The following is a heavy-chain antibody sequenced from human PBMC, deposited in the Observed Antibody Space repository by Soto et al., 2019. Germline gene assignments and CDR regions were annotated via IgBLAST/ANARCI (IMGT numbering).Heavy chain of an antibody. CDR1: GYTFTSYA. CDR3: AREADIVATKNYYYYGMDV. V-gene: IGHV1-3*01. CDR2: INAGNGNT. J-gene: IGHJ6*04. Sequence: ASVKVSCKASGYTFTSYAMHWVRQAPGQRLEWMGWINAGNGNTKYSQKFQGRVTITRDTSASTAYMELSSLRSEDTAVYYCAREADIVATKNYYYYGMDVSGKGTTVTVSS. D-gene: IGHD5-12*01.